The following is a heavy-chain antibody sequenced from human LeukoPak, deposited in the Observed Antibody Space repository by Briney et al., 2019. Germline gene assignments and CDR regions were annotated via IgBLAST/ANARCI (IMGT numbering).Heavy chain of an antibody. J-gene: IGHJ2*01. D-gene: IGHD6-19*01. CDR3: ARHDEGSGWYRSYIDL. CDR2: ISTSGST. CDR1: GVSISSYY. Sequence: PSETLSLTCTVSGVSISSYYCSWLRQPPGKGLEWIGHISTSGSTDYSPSLRSRVTISVDRSKNQCSLNLSSVTAADTAVYYCARHDEGSGWYRSYIDLWGRGTLVIVSS. V-gene: IGHV4-4*09.